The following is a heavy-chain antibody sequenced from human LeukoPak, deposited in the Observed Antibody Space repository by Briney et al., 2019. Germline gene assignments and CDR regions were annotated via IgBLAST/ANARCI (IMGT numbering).Heavy chain of an antibody. D-gene: IGHD3-10*01. Sequence: ASVKVSCKASGHTFTSYDINWVRQATGQGLEWMGGMNPNSGNTGYAQKLQGRVTMNRNTYISTAYMELSSLRSEDAAVYYCARGRCGSGSSYMDVWGKGTTVTVSS. J-gene: IGHJ6*03. CDR1: GHTFTSYD. CDR2: MNPNSGNT. CDR3: ARGRCGSGSSYMDV. V-gene: IGHV1-8*01.